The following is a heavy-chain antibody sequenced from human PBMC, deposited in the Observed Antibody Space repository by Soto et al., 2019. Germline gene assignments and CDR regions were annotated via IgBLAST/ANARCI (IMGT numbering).Heavy chain of an antibody. CDR2: ISGGGDII. V-gene: IGHV3-11*01. CDR3: SRDPRLADY. J-gene: IGHJ4*02. CDR1: GFTFSDHY. D-gene: IGHD6-25*01. Sequence: QVQLVESGGGLVKPGGSLRLSCAASGFTFSDHYMTWIRQAPGKGPEWLSYISGGGDIISYADSVKGRFIISRDNAKRSLDLQMNSLKVEDTAVYYCSRDPRLADYWGQGTLVTVSS.